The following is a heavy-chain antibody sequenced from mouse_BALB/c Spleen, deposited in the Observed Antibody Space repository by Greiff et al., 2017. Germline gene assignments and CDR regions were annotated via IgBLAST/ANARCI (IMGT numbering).Heavy chain of an antibody. Sequence: EVKLVESGGGLVQPGGSLKLSCAASGFTFSSYTMSWVRQTPEKRLEWVAYISNGGGSTYYPDTVKGRFTISRDNAKNTLYLQMSSLKSEDTAMYYCARHLDYGSSSAFAYWGQGTLVTVSA. CDR1: GFTFSSYT. V-gene: IGHV5-12-2*01. D-gene: IGHD1-1*01. CDR3: ARHLDYGSSSAFAY. J-gene: IGHJ3*01. CDR2: ISNGGGST.